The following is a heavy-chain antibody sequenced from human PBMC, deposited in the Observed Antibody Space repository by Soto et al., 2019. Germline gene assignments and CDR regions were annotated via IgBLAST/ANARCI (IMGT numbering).Heavy chain of an antibody. CDR1: GGSISSGDYY. Sequence: SETLSLTCTVYGGSISSGDYYWSWVRQPPGKGLEWIGYIYYSGSTYYNPSLKSRVTISVDTSKNQFSLKLSSVTAADTAVYYCARGDYCSGGSCYHSVFDYWGQGTLVTVSS. CDR3: ARGDYCSGGSCYHSVFDY. J-gene: IGHJ4*02. CDR2: IYYSGST. D-gene: IGHD2-15*01. V-gene: IGHV4-30-4*01.